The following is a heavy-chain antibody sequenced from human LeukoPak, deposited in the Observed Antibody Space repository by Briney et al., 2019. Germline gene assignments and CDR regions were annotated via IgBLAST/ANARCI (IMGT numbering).Heavy chain of an antibody. J-gene: IGHJ4*02. CDR1: GGSISSYY. CDR3: ARVARSTVGGYDY. CDR2: IYYSGST. D-gene: IGHD4-11*01. Sequence: SETLSLTCTVSGGSISSYYWSWIRQPPGKGLEWIGYIYYSGSTNYNPSLKSRVTISVDTSKNQFSLKLSSVTAADTAVYYCARVARSTVGGYDYWGQGTLVTVPS. V-gene: IGHV4-59*01.